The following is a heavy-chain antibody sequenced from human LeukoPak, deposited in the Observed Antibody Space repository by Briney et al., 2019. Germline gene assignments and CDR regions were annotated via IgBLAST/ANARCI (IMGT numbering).Heavy chain of an antibody. CDR3: ARDPGRYSSSFWFDP. Sequence: ASVTVSCKASGYTFTGYYMHWVRQAPGQGLEWMGRINPNSGGTNYAQRFQGRVTMTRDTSISTAYMELSRLRSDDTAVYYCARDPGRYSSSFWFDPWGQGTLVTVSS. D-gene: IGHD6-6*01. J-gene: IGHJ5*02. CDR1: GYTFTGYY. CDR2: INPNSGGT. V-gene: IGHV1-2*06.